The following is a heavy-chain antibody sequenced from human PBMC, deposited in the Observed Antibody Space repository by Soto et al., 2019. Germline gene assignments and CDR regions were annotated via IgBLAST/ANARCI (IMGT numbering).Heavy chain of an antibody. V-gene: IGHV3-30-3*01. D-gene: IGHD3-10*01. CDR3: ARDYDGSGSYAVMDV. CDR2: ITYDGSNK. J-gene: IGHJ6*02. CDR1: GFTFSSYA. Sequence: QVQLVESGGGVVQPGRSLRLSCAASGFTFSSYAMHWVRQAPGKGLEWVAVITYDGSNKYYADSVKGLFTISRDNSKSTMYLQMNSLRAEDTAVYYCARDYDGSGSYAVMDVWGQGTTVTVSS.